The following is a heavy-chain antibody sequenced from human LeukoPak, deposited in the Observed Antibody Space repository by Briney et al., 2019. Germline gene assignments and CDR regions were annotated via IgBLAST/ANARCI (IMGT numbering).Heavy chain of an antibody. Sequence: SETLSLTCTVSGYSISSGYYWGWIRQPPGKGLEWIGSIYHSGSTYYNPSLKSRVTISVDTSKNQFPLKLSSVTAADTDVYYCARDRSSPGPGIAVAGTDGASDYWGQGTLVTVSS. CDR3: ARDRSSPGPGIAVAGTDGASDY. D-gene: IGHD6-19*01. J-gene: IGHJ4*02. CDR2: IYHSGST. V-gene: IGHV4-38-2*02. CDR1: GYSISSGYY.